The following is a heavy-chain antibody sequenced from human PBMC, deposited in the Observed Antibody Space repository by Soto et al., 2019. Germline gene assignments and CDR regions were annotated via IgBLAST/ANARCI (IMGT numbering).Heavy chain of an antibody. J-gene: IGHJ6*03. Sequence: SETLSLTCTVSGGSISSYYWSWIRQPPGKGLEWIGYIYYSGSTNYNPSLKSRVTISVDTSKNQFSLKLSSVTAADTAVYYCARVAAVTSYYYYYMDVWGKGTTVTVSS. D-gene: IGHD4-17*01. CDR3: ARVAAVTSYYYYYMDV. CDR1: GGSISSYY. CDR2: IYYSGST. V-gene: IGHV4-59*01.